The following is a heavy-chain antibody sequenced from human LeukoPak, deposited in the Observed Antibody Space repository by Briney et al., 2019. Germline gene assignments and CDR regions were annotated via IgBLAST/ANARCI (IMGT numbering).Heavy chain of an antibody. Sequence: GGSLRLSCAASGFTFSIYSMNWVRQAPGKGLEWVSSISSSSSYIYYADSVKGRFTISRDNAKNSLYLQMNSLRAEDTAVYYCARLARLTGYLYWGQGTLVTVSS. D-gene: IGHD3-9*01. CDR2: ISSSSSYI. V-gene: IGHV3-21*01. CDR3: ARLARLTGYLY. J-gene: IGHJ4*02. CDR1: GFTFSIYS.